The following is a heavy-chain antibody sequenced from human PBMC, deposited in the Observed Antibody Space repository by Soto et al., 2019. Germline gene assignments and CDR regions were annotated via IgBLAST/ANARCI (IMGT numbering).Heavy chain of an antibody. J-gene: IGHJ4*02. CDR1: GYSISSSNW. D-gene: IGHD2-21*01. CDR3: ARQTFQYYLDY. Sequence: SETLSLTCAVSGYSISSSNWWGWIRQPPGKGLEWIGYIYYSGITYYNPSLNSRVTVSVDTSKNHFSLKLSSVTAADTAVYYCARQTFQYYLDYWGQGTLVTVSS. V-gene: IGHV4-28*01. CDR2: IYYSGIT.